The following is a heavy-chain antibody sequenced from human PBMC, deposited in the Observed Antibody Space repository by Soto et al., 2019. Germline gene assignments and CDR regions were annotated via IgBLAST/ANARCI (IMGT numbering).Heavy chain of an antibody. V-gene: IGHV1-2*04. CDR1: GYTFTGYY. CDR3: ARAAPSLSYSSSWPFDY. CDR2: INPNSGGT. D-gene: IGHD6-13*01. Sequence: ASVKVSCKASGYTFTGYYMHWVRQAPGQGLEWMGWINPNSGGTNYAQKFQGWVTMTRDTSISTAYMELSRLRSDDTAVYYCARAAPSLSYSSSWPFDYWGQGTLVTVSS. J-gene: IGHJ4*02.